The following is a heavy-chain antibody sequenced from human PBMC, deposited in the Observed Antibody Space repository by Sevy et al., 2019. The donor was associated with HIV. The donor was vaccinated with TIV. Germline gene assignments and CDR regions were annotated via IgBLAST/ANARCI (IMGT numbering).Heavy chain of an antibody. CDR1: GFTFSSYA. CDR3: AKARLGDFFDY. J-gene: IGHJ4*02. Sequence: GGSLRLSCAASGFTFSSYAMNWVRQAPGKGPERVSTISASGGHTFFADSVKGRFNISRDNSKNTLYLQMNSLRAEDTAVYFCAKARLGDFFDYWGQGTLVTVSS. D-gene: IGHD4-17*01. CDR2: ISASGGHT. V-gene: IGHV3-23*01.